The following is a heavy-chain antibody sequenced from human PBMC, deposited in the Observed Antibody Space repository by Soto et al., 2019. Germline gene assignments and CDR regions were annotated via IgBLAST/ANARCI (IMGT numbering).Heavy chain of an antibody. J-gene: IGHJ4*02. CDR1: GFTFSSYA. Sequence: WSLRLSCAASGFTFSSYAMHWVRQAPGKGLEWVAVISYDGSNKYYADSVKGRFTISRDNSKNTLYLQMNSLRAEDTAVYYCARPPVGYCSGGSCSGAPFDYWGQGTLVTVSS. V-gene: IGHV3-30-3*01. CDR2: ISYDGSNK. D-gene: IGHD2-15*01. CDR3: ARPPVGYCSGGSCSGAPFDY.